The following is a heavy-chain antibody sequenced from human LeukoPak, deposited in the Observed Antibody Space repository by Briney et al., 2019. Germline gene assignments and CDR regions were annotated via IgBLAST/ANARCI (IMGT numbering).Heavy chain of an antibody. D-gene: IGHD3-10*01. CDR3: ARSFGSGSYFFDY. CDR2: IYYSGST. CDR1: GGSISTNY. Sequence: SETLSLTCTVSGGSISTNYWSWIRQPPGKGLEWIGYIYYSGSTNYNPSLKSRVTISVDTSRNQFSLKLSSVTAADTAVYYCARSFGSGSYFFDYWGQGTLVTVSS. J-gene: IGHJ4*02. V-gene: IGHV4-59*01.